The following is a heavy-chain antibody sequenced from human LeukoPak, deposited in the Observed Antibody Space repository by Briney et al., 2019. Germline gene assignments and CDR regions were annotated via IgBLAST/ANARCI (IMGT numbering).Heavy chain of an antibody. CDR2: IYYSGST. CDR1: GGSISSGDYY. CDR3: ARGGWVPTVAREDY. Sequence: SETLSLTCTVSGGSISSGDYYWSWIRQPPGKGLEWIGYIYYSGSTYYNPSLKSRVTISVDTSKNQFSLKLSSVTAADTAAYYCARGGWVPTVAREDYWGQGTLVTVSS. J-gene: IGHJ4*02. V-gene: IGHV4-30-4*01. D-gene: IGHD4-23*01.